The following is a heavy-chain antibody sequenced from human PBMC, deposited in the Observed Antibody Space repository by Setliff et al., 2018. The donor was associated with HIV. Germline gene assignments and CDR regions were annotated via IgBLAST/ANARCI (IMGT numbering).Heavy chain of an antibody. CDR2: IYYSGST. CDR3: ARDRQGAGYYYL. V-gene: IGHV4-31*03. CDR1: GGSISSGGYY. D-gene: IGHD3-22*01. Sequence: SETLSLTCTVSGGSISSGGYYWSWIRQHPGKGLEWIGYIYYSGSTYYNPSLKSRVTISVDTSKSQFSLKLSSVTAADTAVYYCARDRQGAGYYYLWGQGTLVTVSS. J-gene: IGHJ5*02.